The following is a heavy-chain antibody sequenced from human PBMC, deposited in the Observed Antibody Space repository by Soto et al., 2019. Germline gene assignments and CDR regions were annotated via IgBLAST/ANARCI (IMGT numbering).Heavy chain of an antibody. J-gene: IGHJ4*02. Sequence: SETLSLTCAVYGGSFSGYGWSWIRQPPGKGLEWIGEINHSGSTNYNPSLKSRVTISVDTSKNQFSLKLSSVTAADTAVYYCASNSRYNWNDLPPWYWGQGTLVTVSS. CDR1: GGSFSGYG. D-gene: IGHD1-20*01. CDR2: INHSGST. CDR3: ASNSRYNWNDLPPWY. V-gene: IGHV4-34*01.